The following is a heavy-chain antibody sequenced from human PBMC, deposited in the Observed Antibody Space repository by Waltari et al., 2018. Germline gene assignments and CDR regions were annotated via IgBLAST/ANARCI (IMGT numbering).Heavy chain of an antibody. D-gene: IGHD4-4*01. CDR1: GFTFADYA. CDR2: ISWNSGSI. CDR3: ARRGYSNYYFDY. Sequence: EVQLVESGGGLVQPGRSLSLSCAASGFTFADYAMHWVRQAPGKGLEWVSGISWNSGSIGYADSVKGRFTISRDNAKNSLYLQMNSLRAEDTALYYCARRGYSNYYFDYWGQGTLVTVSS. J-gene: IGHJ4*02. V-gene: IGHV3-9*01.